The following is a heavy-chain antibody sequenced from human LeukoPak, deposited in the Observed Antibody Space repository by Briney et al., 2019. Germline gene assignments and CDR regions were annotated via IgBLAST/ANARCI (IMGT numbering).Heavy chain of an antibody. V-gene: IGHV3-74*01. CDR1: GFTFRSYW. Sequence: GGSLRLSCAASGFTFRSYWMHWVRQAPGKGLVWISRVNTDGSSTDYADSVKGRFTISRDNAKNTLYLQMSSLRAEDTAVYYCARDYNWGSDAFDIWGHGTMVTVSS. CDR3: ARDYNWGSDAFDI. D-gene: IGHD5-24*01. J-gene: IGHJ3*02. CDR2: VNTDGSST.